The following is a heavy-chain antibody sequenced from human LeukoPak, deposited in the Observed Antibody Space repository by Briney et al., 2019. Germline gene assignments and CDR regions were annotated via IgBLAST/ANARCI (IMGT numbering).Heavy chain of an antibody. CDR3: ARVSPYASFDY. D-gene: IGHD2-2*01. CDR1: GFTFSSYW. V-gene: IGHV3-7*01. CDR2: IKQDGSEK. Sequence: GALRLSFAASGFTFSSYWMSWVRPAPGKGLEWVATIKQDGSEKYYVDSVKGRFTISRDNAKNSLYLQMNSLRAEDTAVYYCARVSPYASFDYWGQGTLVTVSS. J-gene: IGHJ4*02.